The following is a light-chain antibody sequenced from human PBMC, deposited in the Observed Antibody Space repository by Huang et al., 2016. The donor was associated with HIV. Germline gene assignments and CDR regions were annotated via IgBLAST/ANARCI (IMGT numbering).Light chain of an antibody. CDR2: GAS. CDR3: QQYNNWPPLT. CDR1: QSVSSN. Sequence: EIVMTQSPATLSVSPGERATLSCSASQSVSSNLAWYQQKPGQAPRLLIYGASTRAAGIPARFSGSGSGTEFTLTISSLQSEDVAVYYCQQYNNWPPLTFGGGTKVEIK. J-gene: IGKJ4*01. V-gene: IGKV3-15*01.